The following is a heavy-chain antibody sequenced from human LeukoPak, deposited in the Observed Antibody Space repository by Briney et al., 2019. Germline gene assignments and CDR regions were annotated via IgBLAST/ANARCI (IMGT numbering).Heavy chain of an antibody. V-gene: IGHV4-59*01. D-gene: IGHD3-9*01. CDR1: GGSISSYY. Sequence: SGTLSLTCTVSGGSISSYYWSWIRQPPGKGLEWIGYIYYSGSTNYNPSLKSRVTISVDTSKNQFSLKLSSVTAADTAVYYCARGGTYYDILTGYYMSVDRFDYWGQGTLVTVSS. CDR2: IYYSGST. J-gene: IGHJ4*02. CDR3: ARGGTYYDILTGYYMSVDRFDY.